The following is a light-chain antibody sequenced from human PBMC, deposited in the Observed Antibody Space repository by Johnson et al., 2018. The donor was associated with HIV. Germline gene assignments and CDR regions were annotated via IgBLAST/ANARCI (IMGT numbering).Light chain of an antibody. CDR1: SSNIGNNH. V-gene: IGLV1-51*02. J-gene: IGLJ1*01. CDR3: GTWDNSLSTGAV. CDR2: ENN. Sequence: QSVLTQPPSVSAAPGQKVTISCSGNSSNIGNNHVSWYQQLPGTAPKLLIFENNKRPSGIPDRFSGSKSGTSATLGITGLQTGDEADYYCGTWDNSLSTGAVFGTGTKVTVL.